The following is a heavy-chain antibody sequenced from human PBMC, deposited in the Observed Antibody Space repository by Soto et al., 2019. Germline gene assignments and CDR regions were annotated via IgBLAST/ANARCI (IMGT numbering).Heavy chain of an antibody. J-gene: IGHJ4*02. CDR1: SDSINNYY. Sequence: SETLSLTCTLSSDSINNYYWTWVRQSPGKGLEWIGNLYFSKSTSDNPSLKSGENIWGGATKNRISLRMTSVTAAGTAVYYCASNKVIVVPTDSYYCFAYWGKEAQGT. D-gene: IGHD1-26*01. CDR3: ASNKVIVVPTDSYYCFAY. CDR2: LYFSKST. V-gene: IGHV4-59*01.